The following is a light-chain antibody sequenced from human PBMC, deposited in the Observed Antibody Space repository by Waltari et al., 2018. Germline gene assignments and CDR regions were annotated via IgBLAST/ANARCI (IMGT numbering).Light chain of an antibody. CDR1: RSVSAN. CDR3: QQYNNWPPIT. V-gene: IGKV3-15*01. CDR2: GAS. Sequence: EIVMTQSPATLSVSPGERATLSCRASRSVSANLAWHQQKPGQAPRLLIYGASTRATGIPASFSGSGSGTEFTLTISSLQSEDFTVYYCQQYNNWPPITFGQGTRLEIK. J-gene: IGKJ5*01.